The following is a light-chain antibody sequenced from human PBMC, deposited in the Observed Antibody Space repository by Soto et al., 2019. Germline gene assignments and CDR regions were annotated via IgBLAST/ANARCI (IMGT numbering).Light chain of an antibody. V-gene: IGKV1-9*01. CDR2: AAS. CDR3: QQLNSYPYT. Sequence: DIQLTQSPSFLSASVGDRVTITCRASQGISSYLAWYQQKPGKAPKLLIYAASTLQSGVPSRFSDSGSGTEFTLTISSLQPEDFVTYYCQQLNSYPYTFGQGTKLEIK. J-gene: IGKJ2*01. CDR1: QGISSY.